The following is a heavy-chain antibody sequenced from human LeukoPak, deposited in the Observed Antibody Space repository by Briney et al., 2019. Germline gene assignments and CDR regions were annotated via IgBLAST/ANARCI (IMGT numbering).Heavy chain of an antibody. CDR1: GFTFSNYG. CDR3: ARGEHHNSGCFDY. CDR2: IWYDGSNK. V-gene: IGHV3-33*01. Sequence: PGRSLRLSCTTSGFTFSNYGIQWVRQAPGRGLEWVAVIWYDGSNKFYSDSVKGRFTISRDNSKNTLYLQMNSLRAEDTAVYYCARGEHHNSGCFDYWGQRTMVADSS. J-gene: IGHJ4*02. D-gene: IGHD5-12*01.